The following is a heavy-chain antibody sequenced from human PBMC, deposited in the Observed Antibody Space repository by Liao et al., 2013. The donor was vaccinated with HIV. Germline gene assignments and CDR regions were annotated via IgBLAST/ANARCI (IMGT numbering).Heavy chain of an antibody. D-gene: IGHD7-27*01. CDR2: INHGGHT. Sequence: QVQLQQWGAGLLKPSETLSLMCGVYGGSFSDYYWSWIRQSPGKGLEWIGEINHGGHTNYNPSLKSRVTILVDTSKNQFSLLLISVTAADTAVYYCARDENRGSEFWGLGTRVTVSS. CDR1: GGSFSDYY. V-gene: IGHV4-34*01. J-gene: IGHJ4*02. CDR3: ARDENRGSEF.